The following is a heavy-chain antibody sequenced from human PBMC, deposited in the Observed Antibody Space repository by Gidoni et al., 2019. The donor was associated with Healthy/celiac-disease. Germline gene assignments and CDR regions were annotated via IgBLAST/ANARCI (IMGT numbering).Heavy chain of an antibody. Sequence: QVQLQESGPGLVKPSQTLSLTCTVSGCSIRSGDYYWSWIRQPPGKGLEWIGYIYYSGSTYYNPSLKSRVTISVDTSKNQFSLKLSSVTAADTAVYYCAREVYDSSGGNWFDPWGQGTLVTVSS. CDR3: AREVYDSSGGNWFDP. CDR1: GCSIRSGDYY. D-gene: IGHD3-22*01. CDR2: IYYSGST. J-gene: IGHJ5*02. V-gene: IGHV4-30-4*01.